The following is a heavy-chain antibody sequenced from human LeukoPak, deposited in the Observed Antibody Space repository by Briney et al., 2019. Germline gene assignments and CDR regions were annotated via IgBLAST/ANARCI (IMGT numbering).Heavy chain of an antibody. CDR3: ARARGLYSSGWYYFDY. V-gene: IGHV1-2*02. J-gene: IGHJ4*02. D-gene: IGHD6-19*01. Sequence: ASVKVSCKASGYTFTGYYMHWVRQAPGQGLEWMGWINPNSGGTNYAQKLQGRVTMTTDTSTSTAYMELRSLRSDDTAIYYCARARGLYSSGWYYFDYWGQGTLVTVSS. CDR1: GYTFTGYY. CDR2: INPNSGGT.